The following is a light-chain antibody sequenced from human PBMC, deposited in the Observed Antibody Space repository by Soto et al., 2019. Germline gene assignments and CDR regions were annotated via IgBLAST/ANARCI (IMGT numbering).Light chain of an antibody. V-gene: IGKV3-20*01. J-gene: IGKJ5*01. CDR3: QQYTSSLIT. Sequence: EIVLTQSPGTLSLSPGERATLSCRSSQTISSNYLAWYQQKPGQAPRLLIYGASGRATGIPDRFSGSGSGTDFTLTISRLEPEDFAVYYCQQYTSSLITFGQGTRL. CDR1: QTISSNY. CDR2: GAS.